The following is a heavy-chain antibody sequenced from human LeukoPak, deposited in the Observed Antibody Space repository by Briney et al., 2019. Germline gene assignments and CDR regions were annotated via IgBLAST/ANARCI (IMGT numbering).Heavy chain of an antibody. V-gene: IGHV3-23*01. J-gene: IGHJ4*02. CDR2: SCGST. CDR3: AKGSLFGVVIIGYFDY. Sequence: SCGSTSYALSVTGRFTISRDNSKKTLYLQMNRLRAEDTAVYYCAKGSLFGVVIIGYFDYWGQGTLVTVSS. D-gene: IGHD3-3*01.